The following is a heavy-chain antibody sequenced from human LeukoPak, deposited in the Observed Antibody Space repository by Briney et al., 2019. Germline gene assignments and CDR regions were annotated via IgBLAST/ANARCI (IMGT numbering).Heavy chain of an antibody. CDR2: IYTSGST. Sequence: KPSETLSLTCAVYGGSFSSYYWSWIRQPAGKGLEWIGRIYTSGSTNYNPSLKSRVTMSVDTSKNQFSLKLSSVTAADTAVYYCARDSSGSYSRDWFDPWGQGTLVTVSS. D-gene: IGHD3-10*01. V-gene: IGHV4-4*07. J-gene: IGHJ5*02. CDR1: GGSFSSYY. CDR3: ARDSSGSYSRDWFDP.